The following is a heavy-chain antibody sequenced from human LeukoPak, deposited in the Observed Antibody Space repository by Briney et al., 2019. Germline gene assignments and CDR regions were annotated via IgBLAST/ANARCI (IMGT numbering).Heavy chain of an antibody. CDR1: GGTFISYA. D-gene: IGHD3-10*01. CDR2: ISGSGGST. Sequence: SCKASGGTFISYAMSWVRQAPGKGLEWVSAISGSGGSTYYADSVKGRFTISRDNSKNTLYLQMNSLRAEDTAVYYCAKMGLWFGEFSDYWGQGTLVTVSS. CDR3: AKMGLWFGEFSDY. V-gene: IGHV3-23*01. J-gene: IGHJ4*02.